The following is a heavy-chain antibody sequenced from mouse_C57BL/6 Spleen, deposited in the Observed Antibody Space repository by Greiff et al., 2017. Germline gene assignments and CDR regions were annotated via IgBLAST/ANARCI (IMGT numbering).Heavy chain of an antibody. CDR1: GYSFTDYN. CDR3: ARSGYGSSYAGYYEV. CDR2: LNPNYGPT. V-gene: IGHV1-39*01. Sequence: VQLQQSGPELVKPGASVKISCKASGYSFTDYNLNWVKQSNGKSLEWIGVLNPNYGPTSYNQKFKGKATLTVDQSSSTAYMQLNSLTSDDSAVYYCARSGYGSSYAGYYEVWGTGTTVTAYS. D-gene: IGHD1-1*01. J-gene: IGHJ1*03.